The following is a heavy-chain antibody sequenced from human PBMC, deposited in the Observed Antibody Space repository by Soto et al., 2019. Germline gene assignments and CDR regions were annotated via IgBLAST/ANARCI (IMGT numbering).Heavy chain of an antibody. CDR1: GFTFSTYL. CDR3: VGALTYEVPYYYYGMDV. CDR2: IRQGGNEK. J-gene: IGHJ6*02. Sequence: GGSLRLSCAASGFTFSTYLMSWVRQAPGKGLEWVANIRQGGNEKFYVDSVKGRFTISRDNAKKSLYLQMNSLRAEDTAVYYCVGALTYEVPYYYYGMDVWGQGTTVTVSS. D-gene: IGHD3-16*01. V-gene: IGHV3-7*01.